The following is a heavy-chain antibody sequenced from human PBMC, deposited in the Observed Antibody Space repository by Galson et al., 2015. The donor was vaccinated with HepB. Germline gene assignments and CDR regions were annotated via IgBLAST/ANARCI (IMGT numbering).Heavy chain of an antibody. CDR1: GFTFSTYS. V-gene: IGHV3-48*02. CDR2: ISSSTGIM. Sequence: SLRLSCAASGFTFSTYSINWVRQAPGKGLEWVSYISSSTGIMYYSNSVKGRFTISRDNAKNSLYLQMNSLRDEDTAVYYCARGEGSFHQGPIGLPPGALLQEHLWG. J-gene: IGHJ6*01. CDR3: ARGEGSFHQGPIGLPPGALLQEHL. D-gene: IGHD1-26*01.